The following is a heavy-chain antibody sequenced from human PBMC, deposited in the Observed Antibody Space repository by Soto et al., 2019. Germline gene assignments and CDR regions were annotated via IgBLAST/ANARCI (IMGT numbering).Heavy chain of an antibody. CDR3: ARRNGRSGPNYFDS. Sequence: QVQLVQSGAEVKKPGASVKVSCKASGYTFITYDINWVRQAAGQGLEWMGWMNPNTGNAGYAQKFQGRVTMTRNTSISTAYMELSSLRFDDTAVYFCARRNGRSGPNYFDSWGQGSLVTVSS. J-gene: IGHJ4*02. V-gene: IGHV1-8*01. CDR2: MNPNTGNA. CDR1: GYTFITYD.